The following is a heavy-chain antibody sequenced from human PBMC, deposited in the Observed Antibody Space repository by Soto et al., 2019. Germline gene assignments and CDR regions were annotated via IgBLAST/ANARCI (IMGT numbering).Heavy chain of an antibody. CDR3: ARIPVDTSMIYWLDP. V-gene: IGHV4-61*08. J-gene: IGHJ5*02. CDR2: IYYSGNT. D-gene: IGHD5-18*01. CDR1: GGSISSGDYY. Sequence: SETPSLTCTVSGGSISSGDYYWSCMRQPPGKGLEWIGYIYYSGNTNYNPSLKSRVIISVDTSKNLFSLKLTSVTAADTAVYYCARIPVDTSMIYWLDPWGQGTLVTVSS.